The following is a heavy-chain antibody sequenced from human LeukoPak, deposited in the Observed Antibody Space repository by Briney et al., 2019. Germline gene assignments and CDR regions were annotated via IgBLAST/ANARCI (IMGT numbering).Heavy chain of an antibody. CDR1: GYTFTSYG. V-gene: IGHV1-18*01. CDR2: ISAYNGNT. J-gene: IGHJ6*02. CDR3: ARDERVYSYGLYYYYGMDV. D-gene: IGHD5-18*01. Sequence: APVKVSGKASGYTFTSYGISWVRQAPGQGLEWMGWISAYNGNTNYAQKLQGRVTMTTDTSTSTAYMELRSLRSDDTAVYYCARDERVYSYGLYYYYGMDVWGQGTTVTVSS.